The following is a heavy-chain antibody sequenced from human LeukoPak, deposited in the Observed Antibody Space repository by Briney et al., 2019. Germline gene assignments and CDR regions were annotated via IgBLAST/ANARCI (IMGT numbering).Heavy chain of an antibody. Sequence: ASVKVSCKASGYTFTSYGISWVRQAPGQGLEWMGWISAYNGNTNYAQELQGRVTMTTDTSTSTAYMELRSLRSDDTAVYYCARGKGIVVVPAAELGNWFDPWGQGTLVIVSS. CDR1: GYTFTSYG. D-gene: IGHD2-2*01. CDR3: ARGKGIVVVPAAELGNWFDP. J-gene: IGHJ5*02. CDR2: ISAYNGNT. V-gene: IGHV1-18*01.